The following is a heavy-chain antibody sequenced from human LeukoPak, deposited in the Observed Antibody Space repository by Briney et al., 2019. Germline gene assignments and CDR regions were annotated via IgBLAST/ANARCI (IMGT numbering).Heavy chain of an antibody. J-gene: IGHJ4*02. D-gene: IGHD3-22*01. CDR1: GFTFSSYE. CDR3: AREYNYDSSGYYRT. V-gene: IGHV3-48*03. CDR2: ISNSGTNI. Sequence: PGGSLRLSCAASGFTFSSYEMNWVRQAPGKGLECISYISNSGTNIYYADSVKGRFNISRDNAKNSLYLQMNSLRAEDTAIYYCAREYNYDSSGYYRTWGQGTLVTVSS.